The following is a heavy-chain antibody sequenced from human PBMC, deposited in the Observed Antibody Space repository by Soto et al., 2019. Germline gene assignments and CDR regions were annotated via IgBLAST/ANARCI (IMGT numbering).Heavy chain of an antibody. CDR2: IKQDGDEK. J-gene: IGHJ3*01. V-gene: IGHV3-7*01. CDR3: ARVYCSDASCYSPDEAFDF. CDR1: GFTFSSYW. Sequence: VQLVESGGGLVQPGGSLRLSCGASGFTFSSYWMSWVRQAPGKGLEWVANIKQDGDEKYYVDSVKGRFTISRDNAKNSLDLQMNSLRAEDTAVYYCARVYCSDASCYSPDEAFDFWGQGTMVSVSS. D-gene: IGHD2-15*01.